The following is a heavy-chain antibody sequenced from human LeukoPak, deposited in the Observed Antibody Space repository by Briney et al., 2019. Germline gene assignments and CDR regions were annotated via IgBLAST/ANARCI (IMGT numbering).Heavy chain of an antibody. CDR2: ISGSGGST. CDR1: GFTVSSNY. J-gene: IGHJ4*02. CDR3: AKGFYSNYAFFDY. Sequence: GGSLRLSCAASGFTVSSNYMSWVRQAPGKGLEWVSAISGSGGSTYYADSVKGRFTISRDNSKNTLYLQMNSLRAEDTAVYYCAKGFYSNYAFFDYWGQGTLVTVSS. D-gene: IGHD4-11*01. V-gene: IGHV3-23*01.